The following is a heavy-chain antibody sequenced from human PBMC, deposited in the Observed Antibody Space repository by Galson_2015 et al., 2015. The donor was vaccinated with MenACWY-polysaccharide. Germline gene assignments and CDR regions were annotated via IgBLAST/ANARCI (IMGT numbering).Heavy chain of an antibody. D-gene: IGHD1-26*01. CDR2: TSANNGNT. CDR1: GYTFVSYG. Sequence: QSGAEVKKPGASVKVSCKTSGYTFVSYGLSWARQAPGQGLEWVGYTSANNGNTHYSHKLQGRVTMTTDTFSSTGYMELGSLRSDGTAVYYCAREVGVGAGYGMDVWGQGTTVTVSS. CDR3: AREVGVGAGYGMDV. J-gene: IGHJ6*02. V-gene: IGHV1-18*04.